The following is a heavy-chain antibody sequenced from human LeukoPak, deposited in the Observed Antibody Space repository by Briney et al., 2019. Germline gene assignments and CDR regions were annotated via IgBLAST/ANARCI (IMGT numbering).Heavy chain of an antibody. D-gene: IGHD2-8*01. CDR2: LYYSVTT. CDR3: AKWSGCEGFYFEL. CDR1: GGSLSRRIDW. J-gene: IGHJ4*02. V-gene: IGHV4-39*01. Sequence: SETVTLLSTVSGGSLSRRIDWGGWIRQPPGEGLGRIGCLYYSVTTYYKPSPNSQVPRPEDTSKTQCSVRLNSVTVADTAVYYCAKWSGCEGFYFELWGPGTLVTVSS.